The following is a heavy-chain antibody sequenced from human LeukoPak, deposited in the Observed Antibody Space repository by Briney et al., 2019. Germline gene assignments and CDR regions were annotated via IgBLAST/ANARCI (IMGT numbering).Heavy chain of an antibody. J-gene: IGHJ4*02. CDR2: IYYSGST. CDR3: ARDPYYYDSSGV. CDR1: GGSISSSSYY. D-gene: IGHD3-22*01. V-gene: IGHV4-39*07. Sequence: NPSETLSLTCTVSGGSISSSSYYWGWIRQPPGKGLAWIGSIYYSGSTYYNPSLKSRVTISVDTSKNQFSLKLSSVTAADTAVYYCARDPYYYDSSGVWGQGTLVTVSS.